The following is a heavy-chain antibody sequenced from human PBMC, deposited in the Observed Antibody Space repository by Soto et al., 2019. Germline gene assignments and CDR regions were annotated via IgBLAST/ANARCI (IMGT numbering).Heavy chain of an antibody. CDR3: TRDFDFNTAC. J-gene: IGHJ4*02. D-gene: IGHD5-18*01. V-gene: IGHV3-74*01. CDR1: GFAFSSYW. CDR2: ISPDASIT. Sequence: GVSLRLSCEASGFAFSSYWMHWVRQTPGKGLVWVSRISPDASITGYADSVRGRFTISRDNAMNTLYLQMNSLRAEDTAVYYCTRDFDFNTACWGQGTLVTVSS.